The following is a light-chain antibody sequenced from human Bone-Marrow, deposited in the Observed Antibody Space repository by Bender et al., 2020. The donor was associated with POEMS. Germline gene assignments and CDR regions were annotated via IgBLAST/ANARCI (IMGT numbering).Light chain of an antibody. CDR1: SSDVGGYDC. V-gene: IGLV2-14*01. Sequence: QSALAQPASVSGSPGQSITISCTGSSSDVGGYDCVSWYQQLPGTAPKLLMYKNDERPSGVPDRFSGSKSGSSASLAISGLQSDDEGDYFCAVWDDRLSTLIFGGGTKLTVL. J-gene: IGLJ2*01. CDR2: KND. CDR3: AVWDDRLSTLI.